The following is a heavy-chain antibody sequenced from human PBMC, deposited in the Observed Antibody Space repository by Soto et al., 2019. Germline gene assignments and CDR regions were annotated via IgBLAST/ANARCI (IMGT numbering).Heavy chain of an antibody. Sequence: QVRLVQSGGGVVQPGTSLKLSCVASGFTFSAYGMHWVRQAAGKGPEWVAVIASDGTEKYYADSVKGRFTISRDNSRDTLSLEMNSLRPEDTALYYCAKNDDSCDYWGQGTLVTVSS. D-gene: IGHD2-21*02. V-gene: IGHV3-30*18. CDR2: IASDGTEK. CDR3: AKNDDSCDY. J-gene: IGHJ4*02. CDR1: GFTFSAYG.